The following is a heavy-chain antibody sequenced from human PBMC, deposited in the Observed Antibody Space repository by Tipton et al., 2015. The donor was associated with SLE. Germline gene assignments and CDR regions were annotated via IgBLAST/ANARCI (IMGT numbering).Heavy chain of an antibody. CDR1: GGSISTYY. D-gene: IGHD3-3*01. CDR3: ARRPYDFWSGYPSAYFHH. CDR2: IYYSGST. J-gene: IGHJ1*01. Sequence: LRLSCTVSGGSISTYYWSWIRQPPGKGLEWIGYIYYSGSTNYSPSLKSRVTISVDTSKDQFSLKLSSVTAADTAVYYCARRPYDFWSGYPSAYFHHWGQGTLVTVSS. V-gene: IGHV4-59*12.